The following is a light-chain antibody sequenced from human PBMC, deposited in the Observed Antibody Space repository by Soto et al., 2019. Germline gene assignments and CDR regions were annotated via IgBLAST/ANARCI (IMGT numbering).Light chain of an antibody. V-gene: IGLV2-23*01. CDR3: CSYAGSSFVV. J-gene: IGLJ2*01. CDR2: EGS. Sequence: QSALTQPASVSGSPGQSITISCTGTSSDVGSYNLVSWYQQHPGKAPKLMIYEGSKRPSGVSNRFSGSKSGNTASLTISGLLAEDEADYYCCSYAGSSFVVFGGGIQLSVL. CDR1: SSDVGSYNL.